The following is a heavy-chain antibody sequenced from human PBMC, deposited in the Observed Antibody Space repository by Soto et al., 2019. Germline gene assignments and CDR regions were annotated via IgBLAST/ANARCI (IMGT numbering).Heavy chain of an antibody. CDR1: GYSFTSYW. J-gene: IGHJ6*04. V-gene: IGHV5-51*01. Sequence: PGEALKISCKGSGYSFTSYWIGWVRQMPGKGLEWMGIIYPGDSDTRYSPSFQGQVTISADKSISTAYLQWSSLKASDPAMYYCARLGYCIIGVCAAYRDFLAFWGKGSSVIGSA. D-gene: IGHD2-8*01. CDR3: ARLGYCIIGVCAAYRDFLAF. CDR2: IYPGDSDT.